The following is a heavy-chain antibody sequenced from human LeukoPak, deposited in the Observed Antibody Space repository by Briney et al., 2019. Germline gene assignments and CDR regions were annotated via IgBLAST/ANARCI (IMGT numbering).Heavy chain of an antibody. CDR1: GYTFTSYG. D-gene: IGHD1-26*01. J-gene: IGHJ4*02. CDR3: ATEPYSGSPSGGY. CDR2: IGPYNGNT. V-gene: IGHV1-18*01. Sequence: ASVKVSCKASGYTFTSYGINWVRQAPGQGLEWMGWIGPYNGNTKYAQKFQGRVTMTEDTSTDTAYMELSSLRSEDTAVYYCATEPYSGSPSGGYWGQGTLVTVSS.